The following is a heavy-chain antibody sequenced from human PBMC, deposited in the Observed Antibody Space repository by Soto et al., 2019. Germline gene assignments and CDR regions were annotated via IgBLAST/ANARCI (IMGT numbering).Heavy chain of an antibody. CDR1: GYTFTGYY. D-gene: IGHD2-2*01. Sequence: ASVKVSCKASGYTFTGYYMHWVRQAPGQGLEWMGWINPNSGGTNYAQKFQGWVTMTRDTSISTAYMELSRLRSDDTAVYYCAVGLVAVPAAPYYYYSMDVWGQGTTVTVSS. CDR3: AVGLVAVPAAPYYYYSMDV. J-gene: IGHJ6*02. V-gene: IGHV1-2*04. CDR2: INPNSGGT.